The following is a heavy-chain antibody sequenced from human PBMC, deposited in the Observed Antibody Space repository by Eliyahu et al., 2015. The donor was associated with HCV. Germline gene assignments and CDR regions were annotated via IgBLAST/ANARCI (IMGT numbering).Heavy chain of an antibody. Sequence: LVKTSETLSLTCTVSGGSINSYYWNWVRQRPGKGLEWIGYVYYNGNTKYNPSLKSRVTISVDRSKTQFSLNLTSVTPADTAVYYCARAGRITLLVVASGAAFDIWGQGTLVTVSS. CDR3: ARAGRITLLVVASGAAFDI. V-gene: IGHV4-59*01. D-gene: IGHD3-22*01. CDR2: VYYNGNT. CDR1: GGSINSYY. J-gene: IGHJ3*02.